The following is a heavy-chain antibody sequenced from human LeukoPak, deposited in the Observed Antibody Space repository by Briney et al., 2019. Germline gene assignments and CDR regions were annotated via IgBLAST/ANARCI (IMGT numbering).Heavy chain of an antibody. CDR2: IYSGGST. V-gene: IGHV3-53*01. Sequence: GGSLRLSCAASGFTVSSNYMSWVRQAPGKGLEWVSVIYSGGSTYYADSVKGRFTISRDISKSTLYLQMNSLRAEDTAVYYCARGGGQWLAPFDYWGQGTLVTVSS. CDR1: GFTVSSNY. J-gene: IGHJ4*02. CDR3: ARGGGQWLAPFDY. D-gene: IGHD6-19*01.